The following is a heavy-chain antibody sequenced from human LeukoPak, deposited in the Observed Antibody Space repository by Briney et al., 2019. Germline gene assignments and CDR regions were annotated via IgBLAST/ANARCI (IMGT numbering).Heavy chain of an antibody. CDR1: GFTFSSYS. Sequence: PGGSLRLSCAASGFTFSSYSMNWVRQAPGKGLEWVSYISSSSSTIYYADSVKGRFTISRDNAKNSLYLQMNSLRAEDTAVYYCATEGCSSTSCYTFDYWGQGTLVTVSS. CDR2: ISSSSSTI. D-gene: IGHD2-2*02. V-gene: IGHV3-48*04. J-gene: IGHJ4*02. CDR3: ATEGCSSTSCYTFDY.